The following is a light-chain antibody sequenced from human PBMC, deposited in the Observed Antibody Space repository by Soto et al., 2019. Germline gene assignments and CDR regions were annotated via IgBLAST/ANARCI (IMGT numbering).Light chain of an antibody. J-gene: IGLJ1*01. CDR1: SSDVGSYNL. CDR3: CSYAGSSTFYV. V-gene: IGLV2-23*02. Sequence: QSALTQPASVSGSPGQWITISCTRTSSDVGSYNLVSWYQQHPGKAPKLMIYEVSKRPSGVSNRFSGSKSGNTASLTISGLQAEDEADYYCCSYAGSSTFYVFGTGTKVTVL. CDR2: EVS.